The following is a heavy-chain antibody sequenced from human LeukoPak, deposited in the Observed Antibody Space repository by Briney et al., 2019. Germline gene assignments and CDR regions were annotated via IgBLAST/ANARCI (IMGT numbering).Heavy chain of an antibody. D-gene: IGHD6-19*01. CDR1: GYTFTSYG. Sequence: GASLKVSCKASGYTFTSYGISWGRQAPGQRREWMRWISPYNGNTNYAQKLQGRVTMTTDTSTSTAYMELRSLRSDDTAVYYCARGTSSGWGDAFDIWGQGTMVTVSS. CDR2: ISPYNGNT. V-gene: IGHV1-18*01. J-gene: IGHJ3*02. CDR3: ARGTSSGWGDAFDI.